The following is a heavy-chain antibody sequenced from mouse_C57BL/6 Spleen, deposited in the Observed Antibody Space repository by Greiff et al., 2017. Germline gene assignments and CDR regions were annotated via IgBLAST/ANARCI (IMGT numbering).Heavy chain of an antibody. Sequence: QVQLQQPGAELVKPGASVKLSCKASGYTFTSYWMQWVKQRPGQGLEWIGEIDPSDSYTNYNQKFKGKATLTVDTSSSTAYMQLSSLTSEDSAVYYCAEVGAGSSPDYWGQGTTLTVSS. CDR1: GYTFTSYW. J-gene: IGHJ2*01. D-gene: IGHD1-1*01. CDR3: AEVGAGSSPDY. V-gene: IGHV1-50*01. CDR2: IDPSDSYT.